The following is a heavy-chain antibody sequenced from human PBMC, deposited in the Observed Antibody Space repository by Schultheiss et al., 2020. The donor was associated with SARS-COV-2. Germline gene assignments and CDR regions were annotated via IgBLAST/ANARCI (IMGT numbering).Heavy chain of an antibody. CDR2: ISYDGSNE. J-gene: IGHJ4*02. D-gene: IGHD3-3*01. CDR3: AKDLTYYDFWSGYFPFDY. CDR1: GFTFSSYG. Sequence: GGSLRLSCAASGFTFSSYGMHWVRQAPGKGLEWVALISYDGSNEYYADSVKGRFTISRDNAKNSLYLQMNSLRAEDTAVYYCAKDLTYYDFWSGYFPFDYWGQGTLVTVSS. V-gene: IGHV3-30*12.